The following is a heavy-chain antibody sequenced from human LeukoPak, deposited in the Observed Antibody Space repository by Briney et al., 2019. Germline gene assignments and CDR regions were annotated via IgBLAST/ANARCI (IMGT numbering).Heavy chain of an antibody. CDR2: IRYDGSNK. J-gene: IGHJ6*02. D-gene: IGHD2-21*02. V-gene: IGHV3-30*02. CDR3: AKDMVTNYYYNHAMDV. CDR1: GFTFSSYG. Sequence: GGSLRLSCAASGFTFSSYGMHWVRQAPGKGLEWVAFIRYDGSNKYYADSVKGRFTISRDNSKNTLYLQMNSLRAEDTAVYYCAKDMVTNYYYNHAMDVWGQGTTVTVSS.